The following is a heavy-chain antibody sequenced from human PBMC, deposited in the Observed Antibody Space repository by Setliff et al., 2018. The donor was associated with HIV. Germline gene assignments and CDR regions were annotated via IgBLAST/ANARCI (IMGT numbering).Heavy chain of an antibody. D-gene: IGHD3-3*01. CDR1: GGPISTNDYY. CDR3: VRPSVGIGGGSMFDS. V-gene: IGHV4-39*01. Sequence: SETLSLTCTVSGGPISTNDYYWGFIRQSPGKGLEWIASVHYGGSIFYNPSLKSRVTLSVGTSKRQFFLNLSSATTADTAMYYCVRPSVGIGGGSMFDSWGQGIVVTVSS. J-gene: IGHJ4*02. CDR2: VHYGGSI.